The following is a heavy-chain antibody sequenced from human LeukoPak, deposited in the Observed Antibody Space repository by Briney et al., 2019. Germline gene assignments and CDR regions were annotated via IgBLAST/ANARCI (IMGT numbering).Heavy chain of an antibody. Sequence: GASVKVSCKASGYTFTGYYMHWVRQAPGQGLEWMGWINPNSGGTNYAQKFQGRVTMTRDTSISTAYMELSRLRSDDTAVYYCARLSIAARPGYVDYWGQGTLVTVSS. J-gene: IGHJ4*02. CDR2: INPNSGGT. V-gene: IGHV1-2*02. CDR3: ARLSIAARPGYVDY. D-gene: IGHD6-6*01. CDR1: GYTFTGYY.